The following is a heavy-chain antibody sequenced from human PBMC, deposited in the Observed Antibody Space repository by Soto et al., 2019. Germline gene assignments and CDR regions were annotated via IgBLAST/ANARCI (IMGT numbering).Heavy chain of an antibody. CDR2: ISYDGSNK. CDR1: GFTFSSYG. J-gene: IGHJ4*02. V-gene: IGHV3-30*18. CDR3: AKDGGGGQHIAAAGTYVWYYFDY. D-gene: IGHD6-13*01. Sequence: QVQLVESGGGVVQPGRSLRLSCAASGFTFSSYGMHWVRQAPGKGLEWVAVISYDGSNKYYADSVKGRFTISRDTSKNTLYLQMNSLRAEDTAVYYCAKDGGGGQHIAAAGTYVWYYFDYWGQGTLVTVSS.